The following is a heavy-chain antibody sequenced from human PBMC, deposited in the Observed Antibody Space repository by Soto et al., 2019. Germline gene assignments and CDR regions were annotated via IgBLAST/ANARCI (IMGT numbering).Heavy chain of an antibody. Sequence: SETLSLTCTFPCGSLSSYYWSWIRQPPGKGLEWIGYIYYSGSTNYNPSLKSRVTISVDTSKNQFSLKLSSVTAADTAVYYCATLGRIAARRYYYYMDVWGKGTTVTVSS. CDR2: IYYSGST. CDR3: ATLGRIAARRYYYYMDV. V-gene: IGHV4-59*08. J-gene: IGHJ6*03. D-gene: IGHD6-6*01. CDR1: CGSLSSYY.